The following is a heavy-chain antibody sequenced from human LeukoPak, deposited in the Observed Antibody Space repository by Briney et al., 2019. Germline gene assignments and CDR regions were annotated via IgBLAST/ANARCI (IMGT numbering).Heavy chain of an antibody. D-gene: IGHD1-1*01. CDR1: GGSINSYF. J-gene: IGHJ2*01. CDR2: ISSSGST. Sequence: SETLSLTCTVSGGSINSYFWSWIRQPAGKGLEWIGRISSSGSTNYNPSFKSRVTMSVDTSNNQFSLKLSSVTAADTAVYYCARPQERYGYWYFDLWGRGTLVTVSS. V-gene: IGHV4-4*07. CDR3: ARPQERYGYWYFDL.